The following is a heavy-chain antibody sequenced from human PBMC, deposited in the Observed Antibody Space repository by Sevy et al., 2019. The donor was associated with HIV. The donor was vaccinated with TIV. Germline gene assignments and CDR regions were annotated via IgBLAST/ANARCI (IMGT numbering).Heavy chain of an antibody. CDR2: MNPNSGNT. CDR3: ARGPGITMVRGVIHYGMDV. V-gene: IGHV1-8*01. CDR1: GYTFTSYD. J-gene: IGHJ6*02. D-gene: IGHD3-10*01. Sequence: ASVKVSCKASGYTFTSYDINWVRQATGQGLEWMGWMNPNSGNTGYAQKFQGRVTMTRNTSISTAYMELSSLRSEETAVYYCARGPGITMVRGVIHYGMDVWGQGTTVTVSS.